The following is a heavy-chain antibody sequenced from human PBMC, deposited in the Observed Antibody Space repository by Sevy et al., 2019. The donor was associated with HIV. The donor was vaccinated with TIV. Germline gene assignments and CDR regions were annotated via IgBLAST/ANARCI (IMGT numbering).Heavy chain of an antibody. CDR3: ARGTTWAGIEDY. CDR2: ISWNGGAI. J-gene: IGHJ4*02. V-gene: IGHV3-9*01. Sequence: GGSLRLSCAASGFAFGDYTMHWVRQAPGKGLEWVSGISWNGGAIAYADSVKGRFAISRDDAKNSLYLQISGLRVEDTALYFCARGTTWAGIEDYWGQGTLATVSS. D-gene: IGHD3-3*02. CDR1: GFAFGDYT.